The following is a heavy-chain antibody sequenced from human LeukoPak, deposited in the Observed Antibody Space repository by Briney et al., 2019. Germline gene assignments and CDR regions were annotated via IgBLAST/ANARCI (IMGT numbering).Heavy chain of an antibody. CDR2: IDWDDDK. V-gene: IGHV2-70*04. D-gene: IGHD5-18*01. J-gene: IGHJ3*02. CDR3: ARIDSYGYDAFDI. CDR1: GFSLSTSGMR. Sequence: SGPTLVNPTQTLTLTCTFSGFSLSTSGMRVSWIRQPPGKALEWLARIDWDDDKFYSTSLKTRLTISKDTSKNQVVLTMTNMGPVDTATYYCARIDSYGYDAFDIWGQGTMVTVSS.